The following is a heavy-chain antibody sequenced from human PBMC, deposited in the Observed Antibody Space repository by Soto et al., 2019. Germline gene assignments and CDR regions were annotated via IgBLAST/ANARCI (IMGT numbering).Heavy chain of an antibody. CDR3: ARVRGGRYYFDY. CDR1: GGSISSGGYY. CDR2: IYYSGST. J-gene: IGHJ4*02. D-gene: IGHD3-10*01. Sequence: SETLSLTCTVSGGSISSGGYYWSWIRQHPGKGLECIGYIYYSGSTYYNPSLKSRVTISVDTSKNQFSLKLSSVTAADTAVYYCARVRGGRYYFDYWGQGTMGTVSS. V-gene: IGHV4-31*03.